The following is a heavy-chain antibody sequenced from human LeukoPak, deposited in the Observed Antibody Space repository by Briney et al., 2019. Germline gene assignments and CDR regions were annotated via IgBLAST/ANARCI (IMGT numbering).Heavy chain of an antibody. CDR2: ISAGGDET. V-gene: IGHV3-23*01. CDR3: AQDHLGFGDYWFGY. J-gene: IGHJ4*02. D-gene: IGHD4-17*01. Sequence: GSLRLSCVTPGLRFNTYAMSWVRQAPGKGLEWVSAISAGGDETHYADSVKGRFTVSRDNSKNTLFLQMNSLRVEDTAVYYCAQDHLGFGDYWFGYWGQGTLVSVSS. CDR1: GLRFNTYA.